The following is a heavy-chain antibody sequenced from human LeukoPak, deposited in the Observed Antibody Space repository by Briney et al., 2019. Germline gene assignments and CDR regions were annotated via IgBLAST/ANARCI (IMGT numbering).Heavy chain of an antibody. CDR2: ISYDGSNK. Sequence: GGSLRLSCAASGFTFSSYGMHWVRQAPGKGLEWVAVISYDGSNKYYADSVKGRFTISRDNSKNTLYLQMNSLRAEDTAVYYCAKDQVVEDIVATNEFDYWGQGTLVTVSS. D-gene: IGHD5-12*01. J-gene: IGHJ4*02. CDR3: AKDQVVEDIVATNEFDY. CDR1: GFTFSSYG. V-gene: IGHV3-30*18.